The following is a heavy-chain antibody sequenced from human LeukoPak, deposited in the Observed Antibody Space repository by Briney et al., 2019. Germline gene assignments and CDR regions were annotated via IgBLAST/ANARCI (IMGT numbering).Heavy chain of an antibody. J-gene: IGHJ4*02. CDR2: INHSGST. D-gene: IGHD6-6*01. Sequence: SETLSLTCAVYGGSFSGYYWSWIRQPPGKGLEWIGEINHSGSTNYNPSLKSRVTISVDTSKNQLSLKLSSVTAADSAVYYCARLTRLSTSPDRYYLDYWGQGTLVTVSS. CDR3: ARLTRLSTSPDRYYLDY. V-gene: IGHV4-34*01. CDR1: GGSFSGYY.